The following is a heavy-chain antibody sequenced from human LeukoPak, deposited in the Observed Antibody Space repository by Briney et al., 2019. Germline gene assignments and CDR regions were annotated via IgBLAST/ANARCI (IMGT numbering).Heavy chain of an antibody. CDR1: GYTFTSYD. V-gene: IGHV1-69*05. CDR2: IIPIFGTA. Sequence: GASVKVSCKASGYTFTSYDINWVRQATGQGLEWMGRIIPIFGTANHAQKFQGRVTITTDESTSTAYMELSSLRSEDTAVYYCAREPRYYYDSSGYLGYWGQGTLVTVSS. J-gene: IGHJ4*02. CDR3: AREPRYYYDSSGYLGY. D-gene: IGHD3-22*01.